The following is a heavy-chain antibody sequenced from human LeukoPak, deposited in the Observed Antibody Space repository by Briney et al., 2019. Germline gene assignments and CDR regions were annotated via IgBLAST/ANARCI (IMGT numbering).Heavy chain of an antibody. V-gene: IGHV3-30*04. CDR3: ASPVEKGYSYGYSDY. CDR1: GYTFTGYA. J-gene: IGHJ4*02. Sequence: SCKASGYTFTGYAMHWVRQAPGKGLEWVAVISYGGSNKYYADSVKGRFTISRDNSKNTLYLQMNSLRAEDTAVYYCASPVEKGYSYGYSDYWGQGTLVTVSS. CDR2: ISYGGSNK. D-gene: IGHD5-18*01.